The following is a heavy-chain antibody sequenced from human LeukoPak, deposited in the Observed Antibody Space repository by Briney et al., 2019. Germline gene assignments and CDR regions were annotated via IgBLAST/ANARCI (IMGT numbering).Heavy chain of an antibody. CDR2: IYPRDGST. CDR1: GYTFTSNY. J-gene: IGHJ4*02. V-gene: IGHV1-46*01. Sequence: ASVKVSCKASGYTFTSNYIHWVRQAPGQGLEWMGMIYPRDGSTSYAQKFQGRVTVTRDTSTSTVHMELSGLRSEDTAVYYCAADVYQADYYDSSGYYGSLSIWGQGTLVTVSS. CDR3: AADVYQADYYDSSGYYGSLSI. D-gene: IGHD3-22*01.